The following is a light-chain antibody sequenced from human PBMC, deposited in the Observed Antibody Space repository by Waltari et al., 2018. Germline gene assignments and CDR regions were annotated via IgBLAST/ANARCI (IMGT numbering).Light chain of an antibody. J-gene: IGKJ1*01. V-gene: IGKV3-15*01. Sequence: EIMMTQSPATLSVSPGERATLSCRVSQSVSRMLAWYQQKPGQAPRLLIYDTSSRATDIPARFSGSGSGTEFTLTISSLQSEDFAVYYCQQYSNWPPWTFSQGTKVEI. CDR2: DTS. CDR3: QQYSNWPPWT. CDR1: QSVSRM.